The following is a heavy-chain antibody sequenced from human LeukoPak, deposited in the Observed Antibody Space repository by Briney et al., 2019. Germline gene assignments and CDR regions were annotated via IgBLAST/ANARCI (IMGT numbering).Heavy chain of an antibody. CDR3: ARASSDSYDSSGFDY. V-gene: IGHV1-8*02. D-gene: IGHD3-22*01. Sequence: ASVKVSCKASGYTFTGYYMHWVRQAPGQGLEWMGWMNPNSGNTGYAQKFQGRVTMTRNTSISTAYMELSSLRSEDTAVYYCARASSDSYDSSGFDYWGQGTLVTVSS. CDR1: GYTFTGYY. J-gene: IGHJ4*02. CDR2: MNPNSGNT.